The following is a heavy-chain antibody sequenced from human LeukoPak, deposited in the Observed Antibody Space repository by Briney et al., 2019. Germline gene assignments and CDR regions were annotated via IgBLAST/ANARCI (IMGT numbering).Heavy chain of an antibody. CDR2: ISAYNGNT. CDR1: GYTFTSYG. CDR3: ATDATDY. Sequence: ASVKVSCKASGYTFTSYGISWVRQAPGQGLEWMGWISAYNGNTNYAQKLQGRVTMTEDTSTDTAYMELSSLRSEDTAVYYCATDATDYWGQGTPVTVSS. V-gene: IGHV1-18*01. D-gene: IGHD1-26*01. J-gene: IGHJ4*02.